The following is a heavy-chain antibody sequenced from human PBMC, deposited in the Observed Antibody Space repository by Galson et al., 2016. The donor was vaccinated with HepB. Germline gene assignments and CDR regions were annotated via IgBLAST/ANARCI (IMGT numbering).Heavy chain of an antibody. D-gene: IGHD2-15*01. V-gene: IGHV3-30*04. CDR3: ASFPIAATPIDF. CDR1: GFTFRSYA. Sequence: SLRLSCAASGFTFRSYAMHWVRRAPGKGLEWMAGISYDGRKKYYADSVKGRFTISRDNSKNTLYLLMNSLRSEDTAVYYCASFPIAATPIDFWGQGTLVTVSS. CDR2: ISYDGRKK. J-gene: IGHJ4*02.